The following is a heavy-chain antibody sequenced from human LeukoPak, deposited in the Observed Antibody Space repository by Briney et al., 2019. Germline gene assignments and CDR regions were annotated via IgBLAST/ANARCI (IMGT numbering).Heavy chain of an antibody. J-gene: IGHJ4*02. Sequence: SVKVSCKASGGTFSSYAISWVRQAPGQGLEWMGRIIPILGIANYAQKFQGRVTITADKSTSTAYMELSSLRSEDTAVYYCARPGGFSRIGGCDYWGQGTRATVSS. V-gene: IGHV1-69*04. CDR2: IIPILGIA. D-gene: IGHD1-26*01. CDR1: GGTFSSYA. CDR3: ARPGGFSRIGGCDY.